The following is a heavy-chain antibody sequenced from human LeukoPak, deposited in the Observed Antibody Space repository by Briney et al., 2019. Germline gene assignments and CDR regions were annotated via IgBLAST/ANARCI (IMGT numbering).Heavy chain of an antibody. CDR2: INPNSGGT. V-gene: IGHV1-2*02. CDR3: ARDRSRSGTDY. D-gene: IGHD6-19*01. Sequence: ASVKVSCKASGYTFTGYYMHWVRQAPGQGLEWMGWINPNSGGTNYAQKCQGRVTMTRDTSISTAYMELSRLRSDDTAVYYCARDRSRSGTDYWGQGTLVTVSS. CDR1: GYTFTGYY. J-gene: IGHJ4*02.